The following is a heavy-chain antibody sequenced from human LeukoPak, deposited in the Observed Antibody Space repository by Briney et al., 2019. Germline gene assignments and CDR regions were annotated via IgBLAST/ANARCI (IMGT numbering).Heavy chain of an antibody. CDR2: SNHGGSS. V-gene: IGHV4-34*08. CDR1: GGTFTGYN. J-gene: IGHJ6*04. D-gene: IGHD2-15*01. CDR3: AQQFSYCYINP. Sequence: SSETLSLSCGVDGGTFTGYNWTWIRHSPGKGLEWIGESNHGGSSYYAPSLRGRVTISVDTSKRQVSLKLRSVTAADTALYYCAQQFSYCYINPWGKGTTVIVSS.